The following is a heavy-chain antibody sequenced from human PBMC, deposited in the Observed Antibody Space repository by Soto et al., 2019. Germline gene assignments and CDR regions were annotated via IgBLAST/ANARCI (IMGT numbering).Heavy chain of an antibody. D-gene: IGHD5-18*01. J-gene: IGHJ4*02. CDR1: GFTFSSYW. CDR3: ARKDTAMGQYYFDY. Sequence: HPGGSLRLSCAASGFTFSSYWMSWVRQAPGKGLEWVANIKQDGSEKYYVDSVKGRFTISRDNAKNSLYLQMNSLRAEDTAVYYCARKDTAMGQYYFDYWGQGTLVTVSS. V-gene: IGHV3-7*01. CDR2: IKQDGSEK.